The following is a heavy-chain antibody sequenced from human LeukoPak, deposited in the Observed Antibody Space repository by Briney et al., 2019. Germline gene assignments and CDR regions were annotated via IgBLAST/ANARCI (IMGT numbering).Heavy chain of an antibody. CDR2: IIPILGIA. CDR1: GGTFSSYA. D-gene: IGHD2-2*01. V-gene: IGHV1-69*04. Sequence: SVKVSCKASGGTFSSYAISWVRQAPGQGLEWMGRIIPILGIASYAQKFQGRVTITADKSTSTAYMELSSLRSEDTAVYYCASRGLGYCSSTSCSGDYWGQGTLVTVSS. J-gene: IGHJ4*02. CDR3: ASRGLGYCSSTSCSGDY.